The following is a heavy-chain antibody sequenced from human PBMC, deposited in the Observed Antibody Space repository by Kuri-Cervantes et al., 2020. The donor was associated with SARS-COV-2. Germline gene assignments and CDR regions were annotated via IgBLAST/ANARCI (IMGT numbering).Heavy chain of an antibody. J-gene: IGHJ3*02. CDR1: GGSISSGSYY. V-gene: IGHV4-61*02. CDR2: IYTSGST. CDR3: ARGRADI. Sequence: SETLSLTCTVSGGSISSGSYYWSWIRQPAGKGLEWIGCIYTSGSTNYNPSLKSRVTISVDTSKNQFSLKLSSVTAADTAVYYCARGRADIWGQGTMVTVSS.